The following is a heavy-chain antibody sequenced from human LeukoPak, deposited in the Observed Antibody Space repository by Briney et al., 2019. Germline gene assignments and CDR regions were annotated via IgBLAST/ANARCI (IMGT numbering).Heavy chain of an antibody. Sequence: GGSLRLSCAASGFTFSSYWMHWVRQAPGKGLVWVARINSDGSITSYADSVKGRVIISRDNAKKTLYLQMNSLRTEDTAVYYCAAEGFDNWGQGTLVTVSS. CDR1: GFTFSSYW. CDR3: AAEGFDN. CDR2: INSDGSIT. V-gene: IGHV3-74*01. J-gene: IGHJ4*02.